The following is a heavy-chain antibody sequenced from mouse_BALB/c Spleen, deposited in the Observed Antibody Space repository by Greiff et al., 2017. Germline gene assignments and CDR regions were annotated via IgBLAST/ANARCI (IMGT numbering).Heavy chain of an antibody. J-gene: IGHJ2*01. CDR1: GYTFTSYT. V-gene: IGHV1-4*02. CDR2: INPSSGYT. CDR3: ARSGGFSFDY. Sequence: VQLQQSAAELARPGASVKMSCKASGYTFTSYTMHWVKQRPGQGLEWIGYINPSSGYTEYNQKFKDKTTLTADKSSSTAYMQLSSLTSEDSAVYYCARSGGFSFDYWGQGTTLTVSS.